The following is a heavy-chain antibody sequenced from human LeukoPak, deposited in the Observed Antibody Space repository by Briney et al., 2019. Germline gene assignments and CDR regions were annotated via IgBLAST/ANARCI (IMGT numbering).Heavy chain of an antibody. CDR2: IKSKTDGGTT. J-gene: IGHJ4*02. CDR1: GFTFSNAW. Sequence: PGGSLRLSCAASGFTFSNAWMSWVRQAPGKGLEWVGRIKSKTDGGTTDYAAPVKGRFTISRDDSKNTLYLQMNSLKTEDTAVYYCGEYGSGNYYFDYWGQGTLVTVSS. D-gene: IGHD3-10*01. CDR3: GEYGSGNYYFDY. V-gene: IGHV3-15*01.